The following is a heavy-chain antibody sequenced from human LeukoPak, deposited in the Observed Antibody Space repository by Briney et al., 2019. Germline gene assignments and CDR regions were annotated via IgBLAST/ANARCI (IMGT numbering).Heavy chain of an antibody. V-gene: IGHV4-30-2*01. CDR2: IQHSGST. D-gene: IGHD3-10*01. CDR3: ARGGITAFDL. J-gene: IGHJ3*01. Sequence: NASQTLSLTCAGSGGSIRSGGYSWSWIRQPPGKGLEWIGYIQHSGSTYYNPSLQSRVATSVDRSKNQFSLRLHSVTAADTAVYYCARGGITAFDLWGQGTMVTVSS. CDR1: GGSIRSGGYS.